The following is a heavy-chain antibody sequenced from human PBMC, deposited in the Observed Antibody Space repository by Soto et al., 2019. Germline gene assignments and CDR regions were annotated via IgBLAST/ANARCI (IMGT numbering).Heavy chain of an antibody. CDR1: GFTFDDYT. D-gene: IGHD3-3*01. CDR2: ISWDGGST. CDR3: AKDNYDFWSGAPRITFGMDV. Sequence: GGSLRLSCAASGFTFDDYTMHWVRQAPGKGLEWVSLISWDGGSTYYADSVKGRFTISRDNSKNSLYLQMNSLRTEDTALYYCAKDNYDFWSGAPRITFGMDVWGQGTTVTVSS. J-gene: IGHJ6*02. V-gene: IGHV3-43*01.